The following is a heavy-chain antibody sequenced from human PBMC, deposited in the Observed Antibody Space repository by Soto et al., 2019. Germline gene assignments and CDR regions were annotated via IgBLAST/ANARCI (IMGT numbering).Heavy chain of an antibody. Sequence: TLSLSCAASGFTFSSYAMSWVRQAPGKGLEWVSAISGSGGSTYYADSVKGRFTISRDNSKNTLYLQMNSLRAEDTAVYYCANPPFVVVPAAIVRPSADYWGQGTLVTVSS. CDR1: GFTFSSYA. V-gene: IGHV3-23*01. D-gene: IGHD2-2*01. CDR2: ISGSGGST. J-gene: IGHJ4*02. CDR3: ANPPFVVVPAAIVRPSADY.